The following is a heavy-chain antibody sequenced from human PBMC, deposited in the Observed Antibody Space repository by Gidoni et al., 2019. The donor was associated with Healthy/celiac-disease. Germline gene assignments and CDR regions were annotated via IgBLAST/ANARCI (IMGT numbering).Heavy chain of an antibody. CDR2: ISAYNGNT. CDR1: GYPFTSYG. Sequence: QVQLVQSGAEVKKPGASVTVSCKASGYPFTSYGISWVRQAPGQGLEWMGWISAYNGNTNYAQKLQGRVTMTTDTSTSTAYMELRSLRSDDTAVYYCARDRDSSSWYQHSFDPWGQGTLVTVSS. D-gene: IGHD6-13*01. V-gene: IGHV1-18*01. CDR3: ARDRDSSSWYQHSFDP. J-gene: IGHJ5*02.